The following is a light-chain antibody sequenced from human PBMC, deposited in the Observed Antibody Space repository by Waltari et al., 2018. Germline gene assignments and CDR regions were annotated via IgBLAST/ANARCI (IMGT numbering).Light chain of an antibody. V-gene: IGKV4-1*01. CDR2: CAS. Sequence: DIVMTQSPDSLAVSLGERATNNCKSSQSVLHRSNKKNYLACYRQKPEQPPKLLIYCASARESGVPDRFSGSGSGTYFTLTISSLQAEDVAVYYCQQYYDTPLTFGGGTKVEIK. CDR1: QSVLHRSNKKNY. CDR3: QQYYDTPLT. J-gene: IGKJ4*01.